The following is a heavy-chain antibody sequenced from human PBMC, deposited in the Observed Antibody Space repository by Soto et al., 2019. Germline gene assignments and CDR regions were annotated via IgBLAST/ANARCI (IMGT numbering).Heavy chain of an antibody. V-gene: IGHV4-59*08. CDR2: IYYSGST. J-gene: IGHJ6*03. CDR1: GGSISSYY. CDR3: AKTDGRDYYGSGRPYYFYYYYMDV. Sequence: SETLSLTCTVSGGSISSYYWSSIRQPPGKGLEWIGYIYYSGSTNYNPSLKSRVTISVDTSKNQFSLKLSSVTAAYTAVYYCAKTDGRDYYGSGRPYYFYYYYMDVWGKGTTVTVSS. D-gene: IGHD3-10*01.